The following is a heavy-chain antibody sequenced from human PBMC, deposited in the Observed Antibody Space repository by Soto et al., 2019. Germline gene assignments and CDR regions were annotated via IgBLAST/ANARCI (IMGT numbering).Heavy chain of an antibody. V-gene: IGHV5-51*01. D-gene: IGHD6-19*01. J-gene: IGHJ6*02. CDR3: ATPSSVAGPTYQYYGVDV. CDR2: ISPGDSDT. Sequence: GESLKISWKASGYSLTSYWIGWLRQMPGKGLEGMGIISPGDSDTRYSPSFQGQVTISADKSISTAYLQWRSLKASDNAMYYCATPSSVAGPTYQYYGVDVWGQGTWVTVSS. CDR1: GYSLTSYW.